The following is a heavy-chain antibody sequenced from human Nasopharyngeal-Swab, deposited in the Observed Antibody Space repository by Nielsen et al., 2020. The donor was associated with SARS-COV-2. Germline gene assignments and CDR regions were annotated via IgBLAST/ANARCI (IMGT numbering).Heavy chain of an antibody. CDR2: IIPILGIA. V-gene: IGHV1-69*04. J-gene: IGHJ4*02. D-gene: IGHD5-12*01. CDR3: AREGSGYDLWY. Sequence: SVKVSCKASGGTFSSYAISWVRQAPGQGLEWMGRIIPILGIANHAQKFQGRVTITADKSTSTAYMELSSLRSEDTAVYYRAREGSGYDLWYWGQGTLVTVSS. CDR1: GGTFSSYA.